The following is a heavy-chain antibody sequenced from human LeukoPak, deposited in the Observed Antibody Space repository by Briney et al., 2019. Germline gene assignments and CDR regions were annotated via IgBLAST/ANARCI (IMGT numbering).Heavy chain of an antibody. CDR2: INHSGST. CDR1: GGSFSGYY. CDR3: ARGRGVSSEGFDP. Sequence: SETLSLTCAVYGGSFSGYYWSWIRQPPGKGLEWIGEINHSGSTNCNPSLKSRVTISVDTSKNQFSLKLSPVTAAGTAVYYCARGRGVSSEGFDPWGQGTLVTVSS. V-gene: IGHV4-34*01. J-gene: IGHJ5*02. D-gene: IGHD3-10*01.